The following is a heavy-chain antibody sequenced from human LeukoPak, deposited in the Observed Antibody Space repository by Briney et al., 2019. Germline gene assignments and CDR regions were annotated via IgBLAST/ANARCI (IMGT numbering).Heavy chain of an antibody. D-gene: IGHD2-15*01. CDR2: ISAYNGNT. V-gene: IGHV1-18*01. Sequence: APVKVSCKASGYTFTSYGISWVRQAPGQGLEWMGWISAYNGNTNYAQKLQGRVTMTTDTSTSTAYMELRSLRSDDTAVYYCARDQVAPNWFDPWGQGTLVTVSS. CDR3: ARDQVAPNWFDP. J-gene: IGHJ5*02. CDR1: GYTFTSYG.